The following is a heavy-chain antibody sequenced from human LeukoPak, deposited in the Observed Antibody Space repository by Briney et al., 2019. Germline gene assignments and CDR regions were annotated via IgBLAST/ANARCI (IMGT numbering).Heavy chain of an antibody. Sequence: HGESLKISCKASGYRFTNYWIGWVRQMPGKGLEWMGIIYPGDSDTQYSPSFQGQVTISADKSISTAYLRWNSLKASDTAMYYCVRTDRTGDPLDYWGQGTLVTVSS. D-gene: IGHD7-27*01. J-gene: IGHJ4*02. CDR2: IYPGDSDT. CDR1: GYRFTNYW. V-gene: IGHV5-51*01. CDR3: VRTDRTGDPLDY.